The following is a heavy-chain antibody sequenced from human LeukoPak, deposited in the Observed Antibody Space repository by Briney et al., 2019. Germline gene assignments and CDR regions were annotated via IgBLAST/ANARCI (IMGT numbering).Heavy chain of an antibody. Sequence: PGGSLRLSCAASALTFSSYAMSWVRQAPGKGLEWVSAISGSRSTYYADSVKGRFTISRDNSKNTLYLQMNSLRAEDTAVYYCAKGKVSAFLNWFDPWGQGTLVTVSS. CDR1: ALTFSSYA. CDR2: ISGSRST. J-gene: IGHJ5*02. V-gene: IGHV3-23*01. D-gene: IGHD3-3*01. CDR3: AKGKVSAFLNWFDP.